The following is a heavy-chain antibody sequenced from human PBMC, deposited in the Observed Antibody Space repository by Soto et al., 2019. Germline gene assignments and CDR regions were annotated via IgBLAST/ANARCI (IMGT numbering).Heavy chain of an antibody. Sequence: QVQLVQSGAEVKKPGASVKVSCKASGYTFTSYDINWVRQATGQGLEWMGWMNPNSGNTGYAQKFQGRVTMTRNTSTSTAYRELSSLSSADKAVYYCARGVPTATIPSLIDYWGQGTLVTVSS. CDR1: GYTFTSYD. J-gene: IGHJ4*02. CDR2: MNPNSGNT. CDR3: ARGVPTATIPSLIDY. V-gene: IGHV1-8*01. D-gene: IGHD3-10*01.